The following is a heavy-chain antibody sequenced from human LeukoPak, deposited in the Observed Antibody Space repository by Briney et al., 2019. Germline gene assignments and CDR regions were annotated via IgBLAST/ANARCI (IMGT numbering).Heavy chain of an antibody. D-gene: IGHD5-18*01. CDR1: GFTFSSYS. Sequence: PGGSLRLSCAASGFTFSSYSMNWVRQAPGKGLEWVSSISSSSSYIYYADSVNGGFTIYRDNDKKSLSLQINSLRDEDTAVYYCARERERGYSYDPVNWGQGTMVTVSS. CDR2: ISSSSSYI. CDR3: ARERERGYSYDPVN. J-gene: IGHJ3*01. V-gene: IGHV3-21*01.